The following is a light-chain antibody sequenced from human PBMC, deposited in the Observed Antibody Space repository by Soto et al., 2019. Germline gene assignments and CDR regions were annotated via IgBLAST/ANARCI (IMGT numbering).Light chain of an antibody. CDR1: QSVSSN. Sequence: DILFTQSPGTLYLSPGERATLSCRASQSVSSNLAWYAQKPGQAPRLLIYDASHRETGIPAGFSGSGAGTDCTRAISSLQPEDVQTDECQQSYRTTWTCSQGTKVDIK. CDR2: DAS. CDR3: QQSYRTTWT. V-gene: IGKV3D-11*02. J-gene: IGKJ1*01.